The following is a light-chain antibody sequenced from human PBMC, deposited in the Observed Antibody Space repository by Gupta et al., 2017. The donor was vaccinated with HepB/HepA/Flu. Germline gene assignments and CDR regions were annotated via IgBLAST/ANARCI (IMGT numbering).Light chain of an antibody. CDR1: SSNIGNNA. V-gene: IGLV1-36*01. J-gene: IGLJ1*01. CDR2: YEG. Sequence: QSVLTQPPAVSEAPRQRVTISCSGSSSNIGNNAVNWYQQLPGKAPKLRIYYEGLLPSGVADRFLCSKAGTSATVAISGLQSEDEADYYCDAWDDSRNGGVFGRGTKVTVL. CDR3: DAWDDSRNGGV.